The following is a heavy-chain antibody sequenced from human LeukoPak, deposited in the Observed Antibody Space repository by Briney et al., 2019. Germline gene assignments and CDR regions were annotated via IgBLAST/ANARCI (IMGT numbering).Heavy chain of an antibody. J-gene: IGHJ4*02. CDR1: GGSITGYY. CDR3: ARSRGYSGFVY. Sequence: SETLSLTCTVSGGSITGYYWNWVRQPPGKGLEWVGFTYYNVSTNYNLYLRSRLTISVDTSKNQLSLKLNSVTAADTAVYYCARSRGYSGFVYWGQGTLVPVSS. D-gene: IGHD5-12*01. V-gene: IGHV4-59*01. CDR2: TYYNVST.